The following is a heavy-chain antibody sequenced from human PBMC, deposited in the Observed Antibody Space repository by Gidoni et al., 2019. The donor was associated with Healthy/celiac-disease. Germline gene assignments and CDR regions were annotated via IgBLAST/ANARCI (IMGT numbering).Heavy chain of an antibody. D-gene: IGHD5-12*01. J-gene: IGHJ6*02. Sequence: QVQLVQSGAEVKKPGASVKVSCKSSGYTFTSYYMHWVRQAPGQGLEWMGIINPSGGSTSYAQKFQGRVTMTRDTSTSTVYMELSSLRSEDTAVYYCAREKKIVATRVKYYYGMDVWGQGTTVTVSS. CDR2: INPSGGST. CDR3: AREKKIVATRVKYYYGMDV. CDR1: GYTFTSYY. V-gene: IGHV1-46*03.